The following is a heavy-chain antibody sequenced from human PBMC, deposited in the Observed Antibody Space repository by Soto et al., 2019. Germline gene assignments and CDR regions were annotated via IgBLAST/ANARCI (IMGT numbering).Heavy chain of an antibody. V-gene: IGHV3-30-3*01. Sequence: QVQLVESGGGVVQPGRSLRLSCAASGFTFSSYAMHWVRQAPGKGLEWVAVISYDGSNKYYADSVKGRFTISRDNSKNTLYLQMNSRRAEDTAVYYCARDHSPAGVVVAATLYYYYGMDVWGQGTTVTVSS. J-gene: IGHJ6*02. D-gene: IGHD2-15*01. CDR1: GFTFSSYA. CDR2: ISYDGSNK. CDR3: ARDHSPAGVVVAATLYYYYGMDV.